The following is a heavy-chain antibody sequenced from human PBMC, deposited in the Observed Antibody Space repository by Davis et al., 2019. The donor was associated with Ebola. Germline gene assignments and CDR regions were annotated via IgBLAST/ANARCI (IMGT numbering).Heavy chain of an antibody. CDR3: ARETGLRGLAFDI. CDR1: GFTFSSYA. Sequence: GESLKISCAASGFTFSSYAMHWVRQAPGKGLEWVAVISYDGSNKYYADSVKGRFTISRDNSKNTLYLQMNSLRAEDTAVYYCARETGLRGLAFDIWGQGTMVTVSS. D-gene: IGHD3-10*01. CDR2: ISYDGSNK. J-gene: IGHJ3*02. V-gene: IGHV3-30*04.